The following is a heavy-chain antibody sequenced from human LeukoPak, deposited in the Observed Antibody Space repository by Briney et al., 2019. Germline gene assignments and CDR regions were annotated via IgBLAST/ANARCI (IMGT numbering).Heavy chain of an antibody. Sequence: ASVKVSCKASGYTFTGYGISWVRQAPGQGLEWMGWISAYNGNTNYAQKLQGRVTMTTDTSTSTAYMELRSLRSDDTAVYYCARDCGGPYYYYYMDVWGKGTRSPSP. D-gene: IGHD2-21*01. CDR3: ARDCGGPYYYYYMDV. CDR2: ISAYNGNT. J-gene: IGHJ6*03. V-gene: IGHV1-18*01. CDR1: GYTFTGYG.